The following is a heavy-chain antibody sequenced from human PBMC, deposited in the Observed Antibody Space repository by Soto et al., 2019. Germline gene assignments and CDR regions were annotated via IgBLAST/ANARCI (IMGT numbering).Heavy chain of an antibody. CDR3: ARVLNYYDSSGYSYGMDV. CDR1: GGSFSGYY. CDR2: INHSGST. J-gene: IGHJ6*02. D-gene: IGHD3-22*01. Sequence: PSETLSLTCAVYGGSFSGYYWSWIRQPPGKGLEWIGEINHSGSTYYNPSLKSRVTISVGTSKNQFSLKLSSVTAADTAVYYCARVLNYYDSSGYSYGMDVWGQGTTVTVSS. V-gene: IGHV4-34*09.